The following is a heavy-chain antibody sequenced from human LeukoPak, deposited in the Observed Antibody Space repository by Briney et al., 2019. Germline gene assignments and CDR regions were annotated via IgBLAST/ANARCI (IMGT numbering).Heavy chain of an antibody. CDR1: GGTFSSYA. V-gene: IGHV1-69*13. D-gene: IGHD3-9*01. CDR3: ARDGPYTIFAAGGYFDY. Sequence: GSSVKVSCKASGGTFSSYAISWVRQAPGQGLEWMGGIIPIFGTANYAQKFQGRVTITADESTSTAYMVLSSLRSEDTAVYYCARDGPYTIFAAGGYFDYWGQGTLVTVSS. CDR2: IIPIFGTA. J-gene: IGHJ4*02.